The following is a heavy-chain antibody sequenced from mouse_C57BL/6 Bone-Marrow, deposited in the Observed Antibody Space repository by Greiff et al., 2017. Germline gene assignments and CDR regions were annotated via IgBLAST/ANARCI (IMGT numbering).Heavy chain of an antibody. V-gene: IGHV1-50*01. CDR1: GYTFTSYW. CDR3: ARDNYYYGSSPAWFAY. Sequence: QVQLQQPGAELVKPGASVKLSCKASGYTFTSYWMQWVKQRPGQGLEWIGEIDPSDSYTNYNQKFTGKATLTVDTSSSTAYMQLSSLTSEDSAVYYCARDNYYYGSSPAWFAYWGQGTLVTVSA. J-gene: IGHJ3*01. D-gene: IGHD1-1*01. CDR2: IDPSDSYT.